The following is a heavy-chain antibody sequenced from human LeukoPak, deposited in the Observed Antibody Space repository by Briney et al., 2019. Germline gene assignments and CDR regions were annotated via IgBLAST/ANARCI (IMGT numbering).Heavy chain of an antibody. J-gene: IGHJ4*02. CDR2: ISYDGSSK. D-gene: IGHD3-10*01. Sequence: GGSLRLSCAASEFTFSNYLMHWVRQAPGKGLEWVAVISYDGSSKYYADSVKGRFTISRDNSKNTLFPQMNSLRAEDTAVYYCRSPDYWGQGTLVTVSS. CDR1: EFTFSNYL. V-gene: IGHV3-30*04. CDR3: RSPDY.